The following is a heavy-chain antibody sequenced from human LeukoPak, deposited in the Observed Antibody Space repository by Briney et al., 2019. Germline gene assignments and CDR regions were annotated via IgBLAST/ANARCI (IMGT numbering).Heavy chain of an antibody. Sequence: PGGSLRLSCAASGFTFSSYAMHWVRQAPGKGLEWVAVISYDGSNKYYADFVKGRFTISRDNSKNTLYLQMNSLRAEDTAVYYCARDSPNPTWYYYYYMDVWGKGTTVTVSS. CDR3: ARDSPNPTWYYYYYMDV. V-gene: IGHV3-30*01. CDR1: GFTFSSYA. CDR2: ISYDGSNK. J-gene: IGHJ6*03.